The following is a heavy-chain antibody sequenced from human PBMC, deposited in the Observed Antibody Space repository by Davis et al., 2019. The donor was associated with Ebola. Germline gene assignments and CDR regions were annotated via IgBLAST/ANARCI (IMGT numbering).Heavy chain of an antibody. CDR2: VGPSGNT. V-gene: IGHV4-34*01. Sequence: SETLSLTCAVYDGSISTYIWSWIRQPPGKGLEWIGEVGPSGNTKYNPSLRSRVTISVDSSKSQFSLNLSSVNAADTAVYFCARSSTIAVAGYEAFVSWGQGTLVTVSS. J-gene: IGHJ4*02. D-gene: IGHD6-19*01. CDR3: ARSSTIAVAGYEAFVS. CDR1: DGSISTYI.